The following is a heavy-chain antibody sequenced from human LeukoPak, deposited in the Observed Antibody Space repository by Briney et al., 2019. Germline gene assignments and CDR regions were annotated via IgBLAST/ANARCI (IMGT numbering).Heavy chain of an antibody. CDR1: GYTFTSYG. Sequence: ASVKVSCKASGYTFTSYGISWVRQAPGQGLEWMGWISAYNGNTNYAQKLQGRVTMTTDTSTSTAYMELRSLRSDDTAVYYCAREGQWEPQGDYYYYGMDVWGQGTTVTVSS. CDR2: ISAYNGNT. CDR3: AREGQWEPQGDYYYYGMDV. D-gene: IGHD1-26*01. V-gene: IGHV1-18*01. J-gene: IGHJ6*02.